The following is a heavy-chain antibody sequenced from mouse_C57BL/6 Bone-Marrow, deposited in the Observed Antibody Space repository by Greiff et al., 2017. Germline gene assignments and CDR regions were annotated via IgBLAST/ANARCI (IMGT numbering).Heavy chain of an antibody. V-gene: IGHV1-81*01. CDR1: GYTFTSYG. D-gene: IGHD1-1*01. Sequence: VQRVESGAELARPGASVKLSCKASGYTFTSYGISWVKQRTGQGLEWIGEIYPRSGNTYYNEKFKGKATLTADKSSSTAYMELRSLTSEDSAVYFCARGLLRYDWYFDVWGTGTTVTVSS. CDR3: ARGLLRYDWYFDV. CDR2: IYPRSGNT. J-gene: IGHJ1*03.